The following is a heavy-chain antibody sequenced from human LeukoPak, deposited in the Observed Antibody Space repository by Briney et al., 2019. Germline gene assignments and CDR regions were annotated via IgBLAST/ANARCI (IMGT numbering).Heavy chain of an antibody. Sequence: SQTLSLTCTVSRGSISSGGYYWSWIRQHPGKGLEWIGYIYYSGSTYYNPSLKSRVTISVDTSKNQFSLKLSSVTAADTAVYYCASRASYDYVWGSYRYTGAFDIWGQGTMVTVSS. CDR2: IYYSGST. D-gene: IGHD3-16*02. V-gene: IGHV4-31*03. CDR1: RGSISSGGYY. J-gene: IGHJ3*02. CDR3: ASRASYDYVWGSYRYTGAFDI.